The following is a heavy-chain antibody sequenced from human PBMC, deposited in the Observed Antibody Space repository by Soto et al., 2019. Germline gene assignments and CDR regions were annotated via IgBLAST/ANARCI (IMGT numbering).Heavy chain of an antibody. J-gene: IGHJ6*02. CDR2: ISGYNGNI. D-gene: IGHD2-21*01. V-gene: IGHV1-18*01. Sequence: QVQLVQSGVEVKKPGASVKVSCKTSGYTFTSYGISWVRQAPGQGLEWMGWISGYNGNINYAQRVQGRVSMTTDTSTSTAYMELRSLRSDDSAVYYCVRVGIGIYYYAGMDVWGQGTTVTVSS. CDR1: GYTFTSYG. CDR3: VRVGIGIYYYAGMDV.